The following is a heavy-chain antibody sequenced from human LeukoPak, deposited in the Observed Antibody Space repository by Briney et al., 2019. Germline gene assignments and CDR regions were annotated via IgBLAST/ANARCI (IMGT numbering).Heavy chain of an antibody. D-gene: IGHD3-10*01. CDR1: GGSISSSSYY. Sequence: SETLPLTCTVSGGSISSSSYYWGWIRQPPGKGLEWIGSIYYSGSTYYNPSLKSRVTISVDTSKNQFSLKLSSVTAAGTAVYYCARSRSALRDYGSGSYYKSGWFDPWGQGTLVTVSS. CDR2: IYYSGST. CDR3: ARSRSALRDYGSGSYYKSGWFDP. V-gene: IGHV4-39*01. J-gene: IGHJ5*02.